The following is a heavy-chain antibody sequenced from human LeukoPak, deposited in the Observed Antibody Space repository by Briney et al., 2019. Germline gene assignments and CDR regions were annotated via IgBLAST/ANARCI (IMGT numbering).Heavy chain of an antibody. J-gene: IGHJ4*02. D-gene: IGHD2-8*01. CDR2: ISAQHGQT. CDR1: GGTFSSYA. V-gene: IGHV1-18*01. Sequence: ASVKVSCKASGGTFSSYAISWVRQAPGQGLEWMGGISAQHGQTEYAPKSQDRVTMTTDTYTNTAYMELRSLRSDDTAVYYCAGSLGYCTSNVCYLKYWGQGTLVTVSS. CDR3: AGSLGYCTSNVCYLKY.